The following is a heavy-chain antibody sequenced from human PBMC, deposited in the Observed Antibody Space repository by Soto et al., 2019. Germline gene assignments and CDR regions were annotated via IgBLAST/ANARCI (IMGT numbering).Heavy chain of an antibody. V-gene: IGHV3-23*01. J-gene: IGHJ6*02. CDR2: ISGSGDYT. CDR3: AKGGLEEDYYYYYGMDV. CDR1: GFTFRNYA. Sequence: EVQLLESGGGLLQPGGSLRLSCAASGFTFRNYAMNWVRQAPGKGLEWVSAISGSGDYTYYADSVKGRFTISRDNSKNTLYLQMNSLRAEDTAVYYCAKGGLEEDYYYYYGMDVWGQGTTVTVSS. D-gene: IGHD3-16*01.